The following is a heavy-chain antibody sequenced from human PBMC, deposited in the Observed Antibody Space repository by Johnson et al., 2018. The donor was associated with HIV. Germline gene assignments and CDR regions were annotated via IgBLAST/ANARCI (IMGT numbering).Heavy chain of an antibody. Sequence: VQLVESGGGVVQPGRSLRLSCAASGFTFSSYAMHWVRQAPGKGLEWVGRIRNKPSSYSTEYAASVKGRFTVSRDDSKNSVYLQMSSLKTEDTAVYYCTRDRDGVGVSWGQGTMVTVSS. CDR2: IRNKPSSYST. V-gene: IGHV3-72*01. CDR3: TRDRDGVGVS. CDR1: GFTFSSYA. J-gene: IGHJ3*01. D-gene: IGHD3-10*01.